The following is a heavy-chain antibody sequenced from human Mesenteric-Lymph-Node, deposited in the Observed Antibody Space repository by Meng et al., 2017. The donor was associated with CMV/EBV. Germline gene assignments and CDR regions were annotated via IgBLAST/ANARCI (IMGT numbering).Heavy chain of an antibody. D-gene: IGHD1-26*01. V-gene: IGHV2-5*01. J-gene: IGHJ5*02. CDR2: IYWNEDK. CDR1: GFSLSTSGVG. Sequence: SGFSLSTSGVGVGWIRQPPGKALEWLALIYWNEDKRYSPSLKTRLTITKDTSKNQVVLTMTKMDPVDTATYYCTHTRYSGSFYGRFDPWGQGTLVTVSS. CDR3: THTRYSGSFYGRFDP.